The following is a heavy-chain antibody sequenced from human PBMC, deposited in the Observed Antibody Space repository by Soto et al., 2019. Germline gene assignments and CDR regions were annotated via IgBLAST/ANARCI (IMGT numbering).Heavy chain of an antibody. J-gene: IGHJ6*03. D-gene: IGHD6-13*01. CDR2: INHSGST. CDR1: GGSFSGYY. Sequence: QVQLQQWGAGLLKPSETLSLTCAVYGGSFSGYYWSWIRQPPGKGLEWIGEINHSGSTNYNPSLKSRVTISVDTSKTQFSLKLSSVTAADTAVYYCAREHSSSWPYSYYDYYYMDVWGKGTTVTVSS. V-gene: IGHV4-34*01. CDR3: AREHSSSWPYSYYDYYYMDV.